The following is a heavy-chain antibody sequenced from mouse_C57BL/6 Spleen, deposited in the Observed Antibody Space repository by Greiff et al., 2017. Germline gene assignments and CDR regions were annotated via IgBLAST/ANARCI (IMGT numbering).Heavy chain of an antibody. CDR2: IWSGGST. Sequence: VMLVESGPGLVQPSQSLSITCTVSGFSLTSYGVHWVRQSPGKGLEWLGVIWSGGSTDYNAAFISSLSISKDNSKSQVFFKMNSLQADDTAIYYCARTDYYGSSYYWYFDVWGTGTTVTVSS. CDR1: GFSLTSYG. V-gene: IGHV2-2*01. CDR3: ARTDYYGSSYYWYFDV. D-gene: IGHD1-1*01. J-gene: IGHJ1*03.